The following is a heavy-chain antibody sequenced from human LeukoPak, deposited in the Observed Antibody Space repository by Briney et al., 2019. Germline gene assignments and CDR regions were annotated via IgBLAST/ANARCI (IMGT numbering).Heavy chain of an antibody. CDR1: GGTFSSYA. J-gene: IGHJ4*02. D-gene: IGHD2-2*01. CDR2: IIPIFGTA. Sequence: GASVTVSCKASGGTFSSYAISWVRQAPGQGLEWMGGIIPIFGTANYAQKFQGRVTITADKSTSTAYMELSSLRSEDTAVYCCASTGDQLLLGGPFDYWGQGTLVTVSS. V-gene: IGHV1-69*06. CDR3: ASTGDQLLLGGPFDY.